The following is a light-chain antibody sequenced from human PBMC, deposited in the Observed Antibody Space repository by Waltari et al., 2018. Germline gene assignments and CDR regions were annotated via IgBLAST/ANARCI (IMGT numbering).Light chain of an antibody. CDR2: AAS. CDR1: RAITNY. CDR3: QQYYSYPHF. J-gene: IGKJ4*01. Sequence: DIQMTQSPSSLSASVGDRVTITCRASRAITNYVNWYQQRPGLAPKLLIYAASTLQGGVPTRFSGSGSGTDFTLTISSLQIEDFATYYCQQYYSYPHFFGGGTKVEIK. V-gene: IGKV1-39*01.